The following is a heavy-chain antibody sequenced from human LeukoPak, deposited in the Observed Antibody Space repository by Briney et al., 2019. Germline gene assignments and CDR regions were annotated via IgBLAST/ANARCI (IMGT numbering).Heavy chain of an antibody. Sequence: ASVKVSCKASGYTFNRYGISWMRQAPGQGLEWMGWISAYNGYTNYAQSLQGRVTMTTDTSTSTAYMELRSLRSDDTAVYYCARGAVNRYNWDDDNYYYYYMDVWGKGSTVTISS. V-gene: IGHV1-18*01. CDR3: ARGAVNRYNWDDDNYYYYYMDV. CDR1: GYTFNRYG. CDR2: ISAYNGYT. D-gene: IGHD1-1*01. J-gene: IGHJ6*03.